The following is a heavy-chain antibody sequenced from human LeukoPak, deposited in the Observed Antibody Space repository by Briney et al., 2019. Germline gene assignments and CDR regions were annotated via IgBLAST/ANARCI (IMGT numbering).Heavy chain of an antibody. CDR2: ISGSGGST. J-gene: IGHJ4*02. CDR1: GFTFSSYA. D-gene: IGHD3-3*01. Sequence: GGSLRLSCAASGFTFSSYAMSWVRQAPGKGLEWVSAISGSGGSTYYADSVKGRFTISRDNSKNTLYLQMNSLRAEDTAVYYCAKDRRGGDDFWSGYYGDWGQGTLVTVSS. V-gene: IGHV3-23*01. CDR3: AKDRRGGDDFWSGYYGD.